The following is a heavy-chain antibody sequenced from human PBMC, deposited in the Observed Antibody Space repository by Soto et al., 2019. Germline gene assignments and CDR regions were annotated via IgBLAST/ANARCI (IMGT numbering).Heavy chain of an antibody. CDR1: GYTFASYA. J-gene: IGHJ4*02. V-gene: IGHV1-3*01. Sequence: ASVMVSCKASGYTFASYAMHWVRQAPGQRLEWMGWINAGNGNTKYSQKFQGRVTITRDTSASTAYMELSSLRSEDTAVYYCARDVAAAGLDYWGQGTLVTVSS. D-gene: IGHD6-13*01. CDR2: INAGNGNT. CDR3: ARDVAAAGLDY.